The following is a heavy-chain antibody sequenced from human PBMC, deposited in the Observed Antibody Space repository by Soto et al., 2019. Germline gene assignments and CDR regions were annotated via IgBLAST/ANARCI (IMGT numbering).Heavy chain of an antibody. CDR2: ISSSSSYI. D-gene: IGHD1-26*01. J-gene: IGHJ2*01. V-gene: IGHV3-21*01. CDR3: ARKTVGATTWYFDL. Sequence: GGSLRLSCAASGFTFSSYSMNWVRQAPGKGLEWVSSISSSSSYIYYADSVKGRFTVSRDNAKNSLYLQMNSLRAEDTAVYYCARKTVGATTWYFDLWGRGTLVTVSS. CDR1: GFTFSSYS.